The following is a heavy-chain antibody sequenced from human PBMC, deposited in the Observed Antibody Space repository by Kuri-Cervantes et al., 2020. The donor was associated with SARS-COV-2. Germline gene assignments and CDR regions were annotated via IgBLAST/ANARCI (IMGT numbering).Heavy chain of an antibody. V-gene: IGHV3-23*01. CDR3: AKDLTIAVAGFNWYFDL. CDR2: ISGSGGST. J-gene: IGHJ2*01. Sequence: GESLKISCAASGFTFSSYAMSWVRQAPGKGLEWVSAISGSGGSTYYADSVKDRFTISRDNSKNTLYLQMNSLRAEDTAVYYCAKDLTIAVAGFNWYFDLWGRGTLVTVSS. CDR1: GFTFSSYA. D-gene: IGHD6-19*01.